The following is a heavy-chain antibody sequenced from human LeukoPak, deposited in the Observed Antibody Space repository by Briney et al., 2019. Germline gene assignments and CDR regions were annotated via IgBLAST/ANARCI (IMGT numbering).Heavy chain of an antibody. V-gene: IGHV3-9*01. CDR3: AKDTRMSYYYYGMDV. D-gene: IGHD2/OR15-2a*01. J-gene: IGHJ6*02. CDR1: GFTFDDYA. Sequence: GGSLRLSCAASGFTFDDYAMHWVRHAPGKGLERVSGISWNSGSIGYADSVKGRFTISRDNAKNSLYLQMNSLRAEDTALYYCAKDTRMSYYYYGMDVWGQGTTVTVSS. CDR2: ISWNSGSI.